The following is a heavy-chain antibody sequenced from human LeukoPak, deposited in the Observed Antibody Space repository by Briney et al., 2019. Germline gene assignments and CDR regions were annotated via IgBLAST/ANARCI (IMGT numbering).Heavy chain of an antibody. CDR2: IYHSGST. J-gene: IGHJ4*02. D-gene: IGHD6-19*01. CDR1: GGSISSSNW. CDR3: ARVVYSSGWPFDY. V-gene: IGHV4-4*02. Sequence: SGTLSLTCAVSGGSISSSNWWSWVRQPPGKGLEWIGEIYHSGSTNYNPSLKSRVTISVDKSKNQFSLKLSSVTAADAAVYYRARVVYSSGWPFDYWGQGTLVTVSS.